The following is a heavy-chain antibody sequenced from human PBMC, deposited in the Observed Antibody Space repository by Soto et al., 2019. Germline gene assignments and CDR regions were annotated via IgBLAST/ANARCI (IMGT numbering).Heavy chain of an antibody. D-gene: IGHD4-17*01. J-gene: IGHJ4*02. CDR2: IYYIGNT. Sequence: SETLSLTCTVSNGSISSRSSYWAWIRQTPGKGLEWIGSIYYIGNTYYNPSLKSRVTISIDTSKTQFSLKLNSVTAADTAVYFCGGQEYGAKGYYFEKWGQGTLVTVSS. CDR1: NGSISSRSSY. V-gene: IGHV4-39*01. CDR3: GGQEYGAKGYYFEK.